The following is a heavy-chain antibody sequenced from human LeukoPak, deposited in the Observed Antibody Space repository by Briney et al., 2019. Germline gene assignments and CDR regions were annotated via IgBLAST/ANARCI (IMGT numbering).Heavy chain of an antibody. Sequence: GGSLRLSCAASGFTVSSNYMSWVRQAPGKGLEWVSVIYSGGSTYYADSVKGRFTISRDNSKNTLYLQMNSLGAEDTAVYYCALDYGDYPGAFDIWGQGTMVTVSS. CDR2: IYSGGST. J-gene: IGHJ3*02. CDR1: GFTVSSNY. CDR3: ALDYGDYPGAFDI. D-gene: IGHD4-17*01. V-gene: IGHV3-53*01.